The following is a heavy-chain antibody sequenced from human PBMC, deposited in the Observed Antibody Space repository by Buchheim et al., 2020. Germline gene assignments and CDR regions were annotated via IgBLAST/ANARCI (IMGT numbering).Heavy chain of an antibody. CDR3: ARDCGGDCYGHYYGLDV. D-gene: IGHD2-21*02. Sequence: QVQLQESGPGLVKPSETLSLTCNVSGGSITGSYWSWIRQPLGKGLEWIGYVSASGDSIYNPSLESRVTLSVETSKNQFSLKLRSATAADTAIYYCARDCGGDCYGHYYGLDVWGQGTT. J-gene: IGHJ6*02. CDR1: GGSITGSY. V-gene: IGHV4-59*12. CDR2: VSASGDS.